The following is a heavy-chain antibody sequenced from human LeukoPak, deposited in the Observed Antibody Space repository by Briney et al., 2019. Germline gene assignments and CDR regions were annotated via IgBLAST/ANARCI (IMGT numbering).Heavy chain of an antibody. V-gene: IGHV4-4*02. J-gene: IGHJ5*02. CDR1: GDSINSLDL. Sequence: SGTLSLTCTVSGDSINSLDLWSWVRQPPGKGLEWIGEMYLSGTTHSNPSVKSRVTISIDKSKNQFFLNLSSVTAADTAVYYCATGSRRTYCSSTSCSVNWFDPWGQGTLVTVSS. D-gene: IGHD2-2*01. CDR3: ATGSRRTYCSSTSCSVNWFDP. CDR2: MYLSGTT.